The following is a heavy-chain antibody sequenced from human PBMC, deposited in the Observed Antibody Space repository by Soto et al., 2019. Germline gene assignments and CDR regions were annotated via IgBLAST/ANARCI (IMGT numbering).Heavy chain of an antibody. CDR1: GFSLSTSGVG. V-gene: IGHV2-5*02. D-gene: IGHD4-17*01. CDR3: AHSRYGDYPKANCFDP. Sequence: QITLKESGPTLVKPTQTLTLTCTCSGFSLSTSGVGVGWIRQAPGKALEWLAHIYWDDDKRYSPSLKSRLTITNDTSKNQVVLTMTNMDPVDTATYYCAHSRYGDYPKANCFDPWGQGTLFTVSS. CDR2: IYWDDDK. J-gene: IGHJ5*02.